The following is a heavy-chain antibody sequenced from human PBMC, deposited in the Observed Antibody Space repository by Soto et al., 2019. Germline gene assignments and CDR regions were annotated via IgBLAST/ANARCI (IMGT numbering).Heavy chain of an antibody. CDR1: GFTFSSYG. CDR2: ISYDGSNK. V-gene: IGHV3-30*18. Sequence: VGSLRLSCAASGFTFSSYGMHWVRQAPGKGLEWVAVISYDGSNKYYADSVKGRFTISRDNSKNTLYLQMNSLRAEDTAVYYCAKTDSSGWSWSYYYYGMDVWGQGTTVTVSS. J-gene: IGHJ6*02. D-gene: IGHD6-19*01. CDR3: AKTDSSGWSWSYYYYGMDV.